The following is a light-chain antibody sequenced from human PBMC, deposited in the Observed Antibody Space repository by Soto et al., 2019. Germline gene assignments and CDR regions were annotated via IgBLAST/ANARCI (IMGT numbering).Light chain of an antibody. CDR2: KAS. J-gene: IGKJ1*01. V-gene: IGKV1-5*03. CDR3: QQDDIYWT. Sequence: DIQMTQSPSTLSASVGDRVTITCRASQSISSWLAWYQQKPGKAPNLLIYKASTLQTGVPSRFSGSGSGTEFTLTISRLQPDDFATYYCQQDDIYWTFGQGTKVDIK. CDR1: QSISSW.